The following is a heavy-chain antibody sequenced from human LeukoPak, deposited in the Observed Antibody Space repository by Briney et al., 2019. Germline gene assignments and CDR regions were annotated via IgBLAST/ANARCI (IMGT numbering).Heavy chain of an antibody. Sequence: GGSLRLSCAASGFIFSHYTMHWVRQAPGKGLEWVAVISYNGNKKYYADSVKGRFTISRDNSKNTLYLQMNSLRAEDTAVYYCARGGPNYYDSSGYYSFDYWGQGTLVTVSS. V-gene: IGHV3-30*04. CDR3: ARGGPNYYDSSGYYSFDY. D-gene: IGHD3-22*01. CDR1: GFIFSHYT. J-gene: IGHJ4*02. CDR2: ISYNGNKK.